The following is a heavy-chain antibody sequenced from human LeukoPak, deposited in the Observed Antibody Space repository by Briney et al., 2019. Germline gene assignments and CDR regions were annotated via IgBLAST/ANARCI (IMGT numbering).Heavy chain of an antibody. J-gene: IGHJ4*02. CDR3: ARGGGAAAGT. Sequence: SETLSLTCAVYGGAFSGYYWSWTRQPPGKGLEWMGEIDDSGGTNYNPSLKSRVTISVDTSKNQCSLKLASVTAADTAVYYCARGGGAAAGTWGQGTLVTVSS. D-gene: IGHD6-13*01. V-gene: IGHV4-34*01. CDR1: GGAFSGYY. CDR2: IDDSGGT.